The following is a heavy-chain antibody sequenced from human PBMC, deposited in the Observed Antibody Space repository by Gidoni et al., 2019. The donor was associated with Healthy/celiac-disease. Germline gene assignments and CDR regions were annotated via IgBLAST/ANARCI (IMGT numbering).Heavy chain of an antibody. CDR3: ARNVAVAGNDYYYGMDV. Sequence: QVQLQESGPGLMKPSETLSLTCTVSAGSISSYYWSWIRQPPGKGLEWIGYIYYSGSTNYNPSLKSRVTISVDTSKNQFSLKLSSVTAADTAVYYCARNVAVAGNDYYYGMDVWGQGTTVTVSS. CDR2: IYYSGST. D-gene: IGHD6-19*01. V-gene: IGHV4-59*01. J-gene: IGHJ6*02. CDR1: AGSISSYY.